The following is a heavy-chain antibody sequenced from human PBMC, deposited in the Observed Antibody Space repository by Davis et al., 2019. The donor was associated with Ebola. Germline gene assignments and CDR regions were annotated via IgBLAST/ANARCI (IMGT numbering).Heavy chain of an antibody. J-gene: IGHJ5*01. V-gene: IGHV3-23*01. CDR3: AKSAGTPGWFGS. CDR2: ISGTAVTT. Sequence: GESLKISCAASGFTFTSYAMNWVRQAPGKGLECVSFISGTAVTTYYADSVKGRFTISRDNSKNTLYMEMNSLRAEDTALYYCAKSAGTPGWFGSWGQGTLVTVSS. CDR1: GFTFTSYA. D-gene: IGHD1-1*01.